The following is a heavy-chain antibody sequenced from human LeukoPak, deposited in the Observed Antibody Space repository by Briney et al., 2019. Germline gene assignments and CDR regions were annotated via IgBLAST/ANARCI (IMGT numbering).Heavy chain of an antibody. CDR2: MWYDGSNI. D-gene: IGHD1-26*01. J-gene: IGHJ3*02. V-gene: IGHV3-33*01. CDR1: GFTFRRYV. Sequence: GGSLRLSCAASGFTFRRYVMHWVRQPPGKGLEWVTAMWYDGSNIHYTDSVRGRFTISRDNSRNTLYLEMNSLRDEDTAVYYCVSETWELDSDVLDIWGQGTMVVVSS. CDR3: VSETWELDSDVLDI.